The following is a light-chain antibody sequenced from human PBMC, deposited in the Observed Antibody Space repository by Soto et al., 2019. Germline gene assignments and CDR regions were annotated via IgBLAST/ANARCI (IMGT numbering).Light chain of an antibody. V-gene: IGKV1-5*01. CDR3: QHYNSYSPT. J-gene: IGKJ1*01. Sequence: DIQMTQSPSTLSASVGDRVTITCRASQTISSWLAWYQQKPGKAPKLLIYDASSLESGVPSRFSRSGSGTEFTLTISSLQPDDFATNYCQHYNSYSPTFGQGTKVEIK. CDR2: DAS. CDR1: QTISSW.